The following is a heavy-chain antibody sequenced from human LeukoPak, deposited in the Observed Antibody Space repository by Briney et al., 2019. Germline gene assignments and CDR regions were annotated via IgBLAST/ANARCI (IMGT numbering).Heavy chain of an antibody. CDR1: GFTFSSYS. V-gene: IGHV3-21*01. CDR3: ARDYGSGSYYVGIYYYYYMDV. CDR2: ISSSSSYI. J-gene: IGHJ6*03. D-gene: IGHD3-10*01. Sequence: GGSLRLSCAASGFTFSSYSMNWVRQAPGKGLEWVSSISSSSSYIYYADSVKGRFTISRDNAKNSLYLQMNSLRAEDTAVYYCARDYGSGSYYVGIYYYYYMDVWGKGTTVTVSS.